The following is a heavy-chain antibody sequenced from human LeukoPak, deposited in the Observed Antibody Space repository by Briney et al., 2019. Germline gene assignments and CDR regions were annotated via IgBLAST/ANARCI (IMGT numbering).Heavy chain of an antibody. D-gene: IGHD6-13*01. Sequence: PGGSLRLSGAASGFTFSSYWMHWVRQAPGKGLVWVSRINSDGSSTSYADSVKGRFTISRDNAKNTLYLQMNSLRAEDTAVYYCARVGKAAALEAFDIWGQGTMVTVSS. CDR2: INSDGSST. V-gene: IGHV3-74*01. CDR1: GFTFSSYW. CDR3: ARVGKAAALEAFDI. J-gene: IGHJ3*02.